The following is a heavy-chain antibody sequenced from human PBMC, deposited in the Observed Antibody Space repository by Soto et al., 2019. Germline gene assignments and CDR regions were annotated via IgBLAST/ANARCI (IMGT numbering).Heavy chain of an antibody. CDR1: GYTFTSYG. J-gene: IGHJ4*02. CDR3: ARDKAGWNGYYRDRSFDY. Sequence: ASVKVSCKASGYTFTSYGISWVRQAPGQGLEWMGWISAYNGNTNYAQKLQGRVTMTTDTSTSTAYMELRSLRSDDTAVYYCARDKAGWNGYYRDRSFDYWGQGTLVTVSS. D-gene: IGHD3-3*01. CDR2: ISAYNGNT. V-gene: IGHV1-18*01.